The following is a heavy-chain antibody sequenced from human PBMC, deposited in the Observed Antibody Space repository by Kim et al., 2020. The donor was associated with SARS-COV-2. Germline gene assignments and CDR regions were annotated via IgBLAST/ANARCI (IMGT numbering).Heavy chain of an antibody. J-gene: IGHJ4*02. D-gene: IGHD3-10*01. CDR2: IYYSGST. CDR1: GGSISSGDYY. CDR3: ARGDTMVRGVIPPFDY. Sequence: SETLSLTCTVSGGSISSGDYYWSWIRQPPGKGLEWIGYIYYSGSTYYNPSLKSRVTISVDTSKNQFSLKLSSVTAADTAVYYCARGDTMVRGVIPPFDYWGQGTLVTVSS. V-gene: IGHV4-30-4*01.